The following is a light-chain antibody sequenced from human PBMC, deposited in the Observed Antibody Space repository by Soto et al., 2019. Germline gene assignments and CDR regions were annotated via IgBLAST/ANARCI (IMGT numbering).Light chain of an antibody. V-gene: IGLV2-14*01. CDR1: SSDVGGYNY. J-gene: IGLJ1*01. Sequence: QSVLTQPASVSGSPGQSITISCTGTSSDVGGYNYVSWYQQHPGKAPKLMIYEVGNRPSGVSNRFSASKSGNTASLTISGLQAEDAADYYCSSYTSSTTRVFGTGTKVTAL. CDR3: SSYTSSTTRV. CDR2: EVG.